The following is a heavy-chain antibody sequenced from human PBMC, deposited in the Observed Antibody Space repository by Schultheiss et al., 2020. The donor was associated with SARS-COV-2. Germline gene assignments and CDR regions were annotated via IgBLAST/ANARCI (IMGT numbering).Heavy chain of an antibody. V-gene: IGHV4-34*01. CDR3: ARSRIAARPTPARDYYYYGMDV. D-gene: IGHD6-6*01. J-gene: IGHJ6*02. CDR1: GGSFRGYY. CDR2: INHSGST. Sequence: SETLSLTCAVYGGSFRGYYWNWIRQPPGKGLEWIGEINHSGSTNYNPSLKSRVTISVDTSKNQFSLKLSSVTAADTAVYYCARSRIAARPTPARDYYYYGMDVWGQGTTVTVSS.